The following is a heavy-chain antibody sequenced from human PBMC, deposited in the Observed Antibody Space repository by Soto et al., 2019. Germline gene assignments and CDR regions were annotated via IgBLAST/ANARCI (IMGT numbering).Heavy chain of an antibody. Sequence: QLQQQESGPGLIKPSETLSLTCSVSGVSISSTDYYWGWIRQPPAMWLEWIGTVHSYGSAYYNPSLKRRVTISVDPSKNPSSLRLSSVTAADTAIYYCATLLYDAGDYRAFDFWGQGTMVTVSS. J-gene: IGHJ3*01. CDR3: ATLLYDAGDYRAFDF. CDR1: GVSISSTDYY. CDR2: VHSYGSA. D-gene: IGHD4-17*01. V-gene: IGHV4-39*01.